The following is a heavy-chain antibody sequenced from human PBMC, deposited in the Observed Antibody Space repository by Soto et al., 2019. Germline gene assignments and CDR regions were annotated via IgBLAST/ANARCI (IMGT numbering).Heavy chain of an antibody. CDR2: INPNSGDT. CDR3: ARRDSSGWYYSFDI. Sequence: ASVKVSCKASGYTFTGYYMHWVRQAPGQGLEWMGWINPNSGDTNYAQKFQGRVTMTRDTSISTAYMELSRLRSDDTAVYYCARRDSSGWYYSFDIWGQGTMVTVSS. D-gene: IGHD6-19*01. J-gene: IGHJ3*02. CDR1: GYTFTGYY. V-gene: IGHV1-2*02.